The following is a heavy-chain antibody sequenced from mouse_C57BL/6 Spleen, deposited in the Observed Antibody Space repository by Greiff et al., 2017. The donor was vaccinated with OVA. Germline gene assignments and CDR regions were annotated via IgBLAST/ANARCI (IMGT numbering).Heavy chain of an antibody. Sequence: QVQLQQPGTELVKPGASVKLSCKASGYTFTSYWMHWVKQRPGQGLEWIGNINPSNGGTNYNEKFKSKATLTVDKSSSTAYMQLSSLTSEDSAVYDCARDYYGSSYDYAMDYWGQGTSVTVSS. CDR2: INPSNGGT. D-gene: IGHD1-1*01. CDR3: ARDYYGSSYDYAMDY. V-gene: IGHV1-53*01. J-gene: IGHJ4*01. CDR1: GYTFTSYW.